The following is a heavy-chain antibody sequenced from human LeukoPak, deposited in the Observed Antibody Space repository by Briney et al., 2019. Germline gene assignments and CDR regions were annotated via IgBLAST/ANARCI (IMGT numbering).Heavy chain of an antibody. CDR3: AKSRGIYAPGWPPFDC. Sequence: SGGSLSLSCAVSGFSFSDYAMTWVRQLPGKGLAWVSTAGGTGLNTSYADSVEGRFALSRDNSEHPMYLDMNGPRDEDTALYYCAKSRGIYAPGWPPFDCWGQGTLVTVSS. V-gene: IGHV3-23*01. J-gene: IGHJ4*02. D-gene: IGHD3-16*01. CDR1: GFSFSDYA. CDR2: AGGTGLNT.